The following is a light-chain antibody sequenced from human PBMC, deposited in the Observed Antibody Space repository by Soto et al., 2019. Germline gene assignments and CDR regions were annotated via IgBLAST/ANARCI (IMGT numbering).Light chain of an antibody. CDR2: AAS. V-gene: IGKV1-12*01. Sequence: DIQMTQSPSSLSASVGDRVTITCRASQGISRWVAWYQQKPGKAPKLRSDAASSLQSWVPSRFSGRGSGTDFTLTISSLQPEEFATYYCQQANRFPITFGQGTRLEIK. CDR3: QQANRFPIT. CDR1: QGISRW. J-gene: IGKJ5*01.